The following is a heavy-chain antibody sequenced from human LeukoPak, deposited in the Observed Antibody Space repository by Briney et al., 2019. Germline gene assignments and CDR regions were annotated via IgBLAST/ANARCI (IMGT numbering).Heavy chain of an antibody. CDR2: ISYSDPT. J-gene: IGHJ4*02. Sequence: SETLSLTCNVSGVSIASNTHYWTWIRQLPGTGLEWIGFISYSDPTSYNPSLRSRVAFSLDTSKNQFSLQLHSVTAADTAVYYCALSQYGKALFDHWGQGSLVTVSS. CDR1: GVSIASNTHY. V-gene: IGHV4-31*03. D-gene: IGHD4-17*01. CDR3: ALSQYGKALFDH.